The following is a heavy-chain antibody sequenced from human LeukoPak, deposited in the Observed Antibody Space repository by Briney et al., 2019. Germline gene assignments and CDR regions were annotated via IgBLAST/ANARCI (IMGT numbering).Heavy chain of an antibody. CDR2: INPNSGGT. V-gene: IGHV1-2*02. Sequence: ASVKVSCKASGYTFTVYYMHWVRQAPGQGLEWMGWINPNSGGTNYAQKFQGRVTMTRDTSISTAYMELSRLRSDDTAVYYCARVRGYYGSARGAFDIWGQGTMVTVSP. CDR1: GYTFTVYY. CDR3: ARVRGYYGSARGAFDI. J-gene: IGHJ3*02. D-gene: IGHD3-10*01.